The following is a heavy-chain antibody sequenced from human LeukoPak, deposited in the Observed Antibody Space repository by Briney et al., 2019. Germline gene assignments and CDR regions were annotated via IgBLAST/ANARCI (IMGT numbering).Heavy chain of an antibody. CDR3: AREYCSGGSCYSDAFDI. J-gene: IGHJ3*02. CDR1: GFTFSDYY. CDR2: ISSSGSTI. Sequence: AGGSLRLSCAASGFTFSDYYMSWIRQAPGKGLEWVSYISSSGSTIYYADSVKGRFTISRDNAKNSLYLQMNSLRAEDTAVYYCAREYCSGGSCYSDAFDIWGQGTMVTVSS. D-gene: IGHD2-15*01. V-gene: IGHV3-11*04.